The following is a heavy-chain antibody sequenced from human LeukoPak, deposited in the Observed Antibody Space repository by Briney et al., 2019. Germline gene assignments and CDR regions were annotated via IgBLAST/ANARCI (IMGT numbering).Heavy chain of an antibody. CDR2: INPTGSST. V-gene: IGHV1-46*01. D-gene: IGHD1-26*01. CDR1: GYTFTGYY. J-gene: IGHJ5*02. CDR3: ARDNSVGDNAWWFDP. Sequence: GASVKVSCKASGYTFTGYYMHWVRQAPGQGLEWMGLINPTGSSTGYAQKFQGRVTMTRDMSTSTDYMELSSLRSEDTAIYYCARDNSVGDNAWWFDPWGQGTLVTVSS.